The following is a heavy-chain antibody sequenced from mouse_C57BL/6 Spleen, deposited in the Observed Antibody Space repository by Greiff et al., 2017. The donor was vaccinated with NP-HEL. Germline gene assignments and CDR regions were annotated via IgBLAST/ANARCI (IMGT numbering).Heavy chain of an antibody. Sequence: EVMLVESEGGLVQPGSSMKLSCTASGFTFSDYYMAWVRQVPEKGLEWVANINYDGSSTYYLDSLKSRFIISRDNAKNILYLQMSSLKSEDTATYYYAREGQLGHYFDYWGQGTTLTVSS. V-gene: IGHV5-16*01. D-gene: IGHD4-1*02. CDR3: AREGQLGHYFDY. CDR2: INYDGSST. CDR1: GFTFSDYY. J-gene: IGHJ2*01.